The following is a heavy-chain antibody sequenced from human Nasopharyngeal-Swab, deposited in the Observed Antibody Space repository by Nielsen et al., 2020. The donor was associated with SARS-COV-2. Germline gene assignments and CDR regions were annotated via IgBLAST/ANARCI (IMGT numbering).Heavy chain of an antibody. J-gene: IGHJ4*02. CDR1: GGSFSGYY. CDR3: AGGGCRQSGWSTRGGCYFDY. Sequence: SETLSLTCAVYGGSFSGYYWSWIRQPPGKGLEWIGEINHSGSTNYNPSLKSRVTISVDTSKNQFSLKLSSVTAADTAVYYCAGGGCRQSGWSTRGGCYFDYWGQGTLVTVSS. V-gene: IGHV4-34*01. D-gene: IGHD6-19*01. CDR2: INHSGST.